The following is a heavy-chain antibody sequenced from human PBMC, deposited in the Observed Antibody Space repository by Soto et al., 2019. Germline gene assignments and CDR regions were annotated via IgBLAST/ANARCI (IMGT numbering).Heavy chain of an antibody. CDR1: VGSISSSSYY. CDR3: ARHLETTGTSRPNYYYYYMDV. J-gene: IGHJ6*03. Sequence: SETLSLTCTVSVGSISSSSYYWGWIRQPPGKGLEWIGSIYYSGSTYYNPSLKSRVTISVDTSKNQFSLKLSSVTAADTAVYYCARHLETTGTSRPNYYYYYMDVWGKGTTVTVSS. V-gene: IGHV4-39*01. CDR2: IYYSGST. D-gene: IGHD4-17*01.